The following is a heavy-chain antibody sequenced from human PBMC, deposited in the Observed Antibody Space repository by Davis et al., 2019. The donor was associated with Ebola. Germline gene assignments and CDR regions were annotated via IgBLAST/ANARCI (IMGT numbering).Heavy chain of an antibody. CDR2: IYYSGST. Sequence: SETLSLTCAVYGGSFSGYYWSWIRQPPGKGLEWIGYIYYSGSTNYNPSLKSRVTISVDTSKNQFSLKLSSVTAADTAVYYCARAYSRGFDPWGQGTLVTVSS. V-gene: IGHV4-59*01. CDR1: GGSFSGYY. J-gene: IGHJ5*02. D-gene: IGHD6-13*01. CDR3: ARAYSRGFDP.